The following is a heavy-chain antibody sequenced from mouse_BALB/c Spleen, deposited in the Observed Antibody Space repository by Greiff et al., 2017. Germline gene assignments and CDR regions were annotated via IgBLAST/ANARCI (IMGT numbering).Heavy chain of an antibody. J-gene: IGHJ3*01. V-gene: IGHV2-2*02. CDR2: IWSGGST. CDR3: ARSSYYYGSSYGFAY. D-gene: IGHD1-1*01. CDR1: GFSLTSYG. Sequence: VKLMESGPGLVQPSQSLSITCTVSGFSLTSYGVHWVRQSPGKGLEWLGVIWSGGSTDYNAAFISRLSISKDNSKSQVFFKMNSLQANDAAIYYCARSSYYYGSSYGFAYWGQGTLVTVSA.